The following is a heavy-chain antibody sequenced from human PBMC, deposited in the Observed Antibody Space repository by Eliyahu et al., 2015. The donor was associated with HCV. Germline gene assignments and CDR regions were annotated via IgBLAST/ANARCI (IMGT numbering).Heavy chain of an antibody. CDR2: ISGSGVST. CDR3: AKTKYSTTYYFDH. CDR1: EFTFSSYA. V-gene: IGHV3-23*01. D-gene: IGHD6-6*01. J-gene: IGHJ4*02. Sequence: EVQLLESGGGLVQPGGSLRLSCAASEFTFSSYAMSWVRQAPGKGLEWVSAISGSGVSTYYADSVKGRFTISRDNSKNTLYLQMNSLKAEDTAVYYCAKTKYSTTYYFDHWGQGTLVTVSS.